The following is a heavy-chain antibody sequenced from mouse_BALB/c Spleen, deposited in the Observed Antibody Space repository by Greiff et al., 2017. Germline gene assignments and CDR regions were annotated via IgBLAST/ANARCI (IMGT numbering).Heavy chain of an antibody. CDR1: GYTFTDYA. CDR3: ASPYYRYDDGFAY. D-gene: IGHD2-14*01. CDR2: ISTYSGNT. V-gene: IGHV1-67*01. Sequence: VQRVESGPELVRPGVSVKISCKGSGYTFTDYAMHWVKQSHAKSLEWIGVISTYSGNTNYNQKFKGKATMTVDKSSSTAYMELARLTSEDSAIYYCASPYYRYDDGFAYWGQGTLVTVSA. J-gene: IGHJ3*01.